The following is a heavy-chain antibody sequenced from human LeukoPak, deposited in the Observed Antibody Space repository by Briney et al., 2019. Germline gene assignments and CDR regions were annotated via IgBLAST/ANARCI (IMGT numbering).Heavy chain of an antibody. D-gene: IGHD3-22*01. CDR1: GITLSNYG. CDR2: IGGSGGST. Sequence: GGSLRLSCAVSGITLSNYGMSWVRQAPGKGPAWVAGIGGSGGSTNYADSVKGRFTISGDNPKNTLYLQMNSLTVEDTAVYFCAKRGVAIRVILVGFHKEAYYFDSWGQGALVTVSS. V-gene: IGHV3-23*01. J-gene: IGHJ4*02. CDR3: AKRGVAIRVILVGFHKEAYYFDS.